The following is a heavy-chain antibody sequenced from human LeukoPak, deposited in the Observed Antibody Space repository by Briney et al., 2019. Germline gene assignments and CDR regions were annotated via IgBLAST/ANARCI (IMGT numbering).Heavy chain of an antibody. Sequence: GGSLRLSCAASGFTFDDYAMHWVRQAPGKGLEWVSGISWNSGSIGYADSVKGRFTISRDNAENSLYLQMNSLRAEDTALYYCAKDRGSGSYYSGYFDYWGQGTLVTVSS. CDR2: ISWNSGSI. D-gene: IGHD3-10*01. CDR3: AKDRGSGSYYSGYFDY. CDR1: GFTFDDYA. J-gene: IGHJ4*02. V-gene: IGHV3-9*01.